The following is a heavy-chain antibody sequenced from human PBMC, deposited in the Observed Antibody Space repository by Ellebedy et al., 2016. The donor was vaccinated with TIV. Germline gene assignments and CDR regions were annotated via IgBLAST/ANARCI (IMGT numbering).Heavy chain of an antibody. V-gene: IGHV3-23*01. CDR1: GFTFSGYA. J-gene: IGHJ4*02. Sequence: GESLKISXAASGFTFSGYAMNWVRQTPGKSLEWVSGITGSGSNTYYADSVEGRFTISRDNSKNTLYLQMNSLRVEDTALYYCAKRDYFDSSGYAPLFDSWGQGTLVTVST. D-gene: IGHD3-22*01. CDR3: AKRDYFDSSGYAPLFDS. CDR2: ITGSGSNT.